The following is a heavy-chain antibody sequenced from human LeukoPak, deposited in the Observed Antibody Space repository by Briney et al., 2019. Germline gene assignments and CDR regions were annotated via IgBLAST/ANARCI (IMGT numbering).Heavy chain of an antibody. CDR1: GFSFSNYG. CDR3: ASLYGVDY. Sequence: GRSLRLSCVGSGFSFSNYGMHWVRQAPGKGLEWVSYISSSGSTIYYADSVKGRFTISRDNAKNSLYLQMNSLRAEDTAVYYCASLYGVDYWGQGTLVTVSS. D-gene: IGHD4-17*01. CDR2: ISSSGSTI. J-gene: IGHJ4*02. V-gene: IGHV3-48*04.